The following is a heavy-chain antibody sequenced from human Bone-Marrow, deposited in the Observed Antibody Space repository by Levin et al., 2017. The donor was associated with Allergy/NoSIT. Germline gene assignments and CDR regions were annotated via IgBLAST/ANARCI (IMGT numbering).Heavy chain of an antibody. CDR2: ISSSGSTI. J-gene: IGHJ6*02. D-gene: IGHD2-2*01. V-gene: IGHV3-11*01. Sequence: GGSLRLSCAASGFTFSDYYMSWIRQAPGKGLEWVSYISSSGSTIYYADSVKGRFTISRDNAKNSLYLQMNSLRAEDTAVYYCARDSGCSSTSCLPDYYYYGMDVWGQGTTVTVSS. CDR1: GFTFSDYY. CDR3: ARDSGCSSTSCLPDYYYYGMDV.